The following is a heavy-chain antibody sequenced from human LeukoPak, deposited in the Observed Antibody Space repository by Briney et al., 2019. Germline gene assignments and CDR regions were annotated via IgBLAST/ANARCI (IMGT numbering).Heavy chain of an antibody. J-gene: IGHJ4*02. D-gene: IGHD5-24*01. CDR2: ISAYNGNT. V-gene: IGHV1-18*01. CDR1: GYTFTSYG. CDR3: AREVVATSSFDY. Sequence: ASVKVSCKASGYTFTSYGISWVRQAPGQGLEWMGWISAYNGNTNYAQKFQGRVTITADESTSTAYMELSSLRSEDTAVYYCAREVVATSSFDYWGQGTLVTVSS.